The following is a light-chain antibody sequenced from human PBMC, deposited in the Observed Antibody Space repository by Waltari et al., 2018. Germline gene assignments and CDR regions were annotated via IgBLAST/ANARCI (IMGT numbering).Light chain of an antibody. CDR3: SAWDDSLNAWV. V-gene: IGLV2-8*01. Sequence: QSALTQPPSASGSPGQSVTISCTGTRSDIGIYNYVSWYQHHPGKAPKLIISEVNERPSGVPDRFSGSKSGTSASLAISGLQSADEADYHCSAWDDSLNAWVFGGGTRLTVL. CDR2: EVN. CDR1: RSDIGIYNY. J-gene: IGLJ3*02.